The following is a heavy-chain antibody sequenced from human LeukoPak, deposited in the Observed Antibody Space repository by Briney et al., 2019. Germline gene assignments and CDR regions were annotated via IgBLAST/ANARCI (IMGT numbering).Heavy chain of an antibody. CDR1: GAPVRSDH. CDR2: MHGSGSP. Sequence: PSETLSLTCTVSGAPVRSDHWNWIRQSPGKELEWIAYMHGSGSPNYNPSMASRLTLSVDATENLLSLKLTSVTAADTAVYFCARDLSVNAFDIWGQGTLVTVSS. CDR3: ARDLSVNAFDI. D-gene: IGHD2/OR15-2a*01. J-gene: IGHJ3*02. V-gene: IGHV4-59*02.